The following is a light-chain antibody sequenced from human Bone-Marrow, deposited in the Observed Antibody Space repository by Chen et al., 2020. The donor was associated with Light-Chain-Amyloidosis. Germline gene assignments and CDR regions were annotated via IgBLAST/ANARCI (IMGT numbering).Light chain of an antibody. V-gene: IGKV3-20*01. J-gene: IGKJ4*01. CDR3: QQYGTSPLT. CDR1: QTISSNS. CDR2: GSS. Sequence: EIVLTQSPGTLSLSPGEGANLSCRASQTISSNSLTWYQQKFGQAPRLLIYGSSSRATGIPDRFTGSGSGTDCALTINRLEPEDFAMYYCQQYGTSPLTFGGGTKVEI.